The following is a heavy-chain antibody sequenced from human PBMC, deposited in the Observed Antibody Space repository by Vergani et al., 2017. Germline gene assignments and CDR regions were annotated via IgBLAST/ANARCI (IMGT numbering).Heavy chain of an antibody. J-gene: IGHJ1*01. CDR1: GFTSSYYG. D-gene: IGHD1-1*01. Sequence: QVHLVESGGGAVQPGRSLRLSCVVSGFTSSYYGMHWVRQAPGKGLEWVAVISYDGTQKYYADSVKGRFTISRDNSKSTLYLQMNSLRTEDTGVYYCATKSCGTPGCQIGYFREWGQGTLVTVSS. CDR2: ISYDGTQK. CDR3: ATKSCGTPGCQIGYFRE. V-gene: IGHV3-30*03.